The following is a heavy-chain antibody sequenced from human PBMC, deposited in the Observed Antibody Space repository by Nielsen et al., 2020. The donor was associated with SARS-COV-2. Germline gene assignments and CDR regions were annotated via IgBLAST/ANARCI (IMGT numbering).Heavy chain of an antibody. CDR3: ARGWYSSSWFDY. CDR2: INHSGST. J-gene: IGHJ4*02. V-gene: IGHV4-34*01. CDR1: GGSFSGYY. D-gene: IGHD6-13*01. Sequence: SETLSLTCAVYGGSFSGYYWSWIRQPPGKGLEWIGEINHSGSTNYNPSLKSRVTISVDTSKNQFSLKLSSVTAADTAVYYCARGWYSSSWFDYWGQGTLVTVSS.